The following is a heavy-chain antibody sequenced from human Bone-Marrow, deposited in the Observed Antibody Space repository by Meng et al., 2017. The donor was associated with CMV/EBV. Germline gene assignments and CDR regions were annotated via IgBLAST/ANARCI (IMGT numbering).Heavy chain of an antibody. J-gene: IGHJ1*01. CDR3: ARAVGGCSSTSCYTPYFQH. D-gene: IGHD2-2*02. CDR2: ISSSSSYI. CDR1: GFTFSSYS. V-gene: IGHV3-21*01. Sequence: GGSLRLSCAASGFTFSSYSMNWVRQAPGKGLEWVSSISSSSSYIYYAGSVKGRFTISRDNAKNSLYLQMNSLRAEDTAVYYCARAVGGCSSTSCYTPYFQHWGQGTLVTVSS.